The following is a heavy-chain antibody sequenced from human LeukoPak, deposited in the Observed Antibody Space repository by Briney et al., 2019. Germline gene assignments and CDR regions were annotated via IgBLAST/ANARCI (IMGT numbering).Heavy chain of an antibody. J-gene: IGHJ4*02. D-gene: IGHD3-16*01. CDR2: ISGSGDST. CDR1: GFPFSSYA. Sequence: PGGSLRLSCEASGFPFSSYAMSWVRQAPGKGLEWVSVISGSGDSTYYADSVEGRCTSSRDNSKDALYLQMNSLRAEDTAVYYCARRQSSMGVFDYWGQGTLVTVST. CDR3: ARRQSSMGVFDY. V-gene: IGHV3-23*01.